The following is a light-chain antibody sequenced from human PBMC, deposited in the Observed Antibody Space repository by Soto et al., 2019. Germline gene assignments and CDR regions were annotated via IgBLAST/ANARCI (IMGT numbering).Light chain of an antibody. Sequence: IQLTPSPSSLSASVGDRVTISCRASQGIANFLAWYQQKPGKAPKLLIYGASTLQGGVPSRFSGSGSGTDFTLTISSLQPEDFATYYCQQLNSFPIPFGPGTKVDIK. CDR3: QQLNSFPIP. J-gene: IGKJ3*01. V-gene: IGKV1-9*01. CDR2: GAS. CDR1: QGIANF.